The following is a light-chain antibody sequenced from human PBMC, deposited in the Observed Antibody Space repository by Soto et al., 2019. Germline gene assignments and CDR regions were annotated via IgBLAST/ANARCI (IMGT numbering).Light chain of an antibody. Sequence: QSVLTQPPSASGTPGQRATISCSGSSSNIGSNTVNWYQQLPGTAPKRLIYSNNQRPSVVPDRFSGSKSGTSASLAISGLQSEDEAEYYCAAWDDSLNAYVFGTGTKVTVL. CDR2: SNN. V-gene: IGLV1-44*01. CDR1: SSNIGSNT. J-gene: IGLJ1*01. CDR3: AAWDDSLNAYV.